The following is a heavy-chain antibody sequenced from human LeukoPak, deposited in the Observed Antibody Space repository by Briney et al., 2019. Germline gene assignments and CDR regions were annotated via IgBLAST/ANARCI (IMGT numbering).Heavy chain of an antibody. J-gene: IGHJ4*02. D-gene: IGHD1-26*01. Sequence: SETLSLTCTVSGGSISSGGYYWSWIRQPPGKGLEWIGYIYYSGSTNYNPSLKSRVTISVDTSKNQFSLKLSSVTAADTAVYYCARDQRPGLAIVGATTGYLGQGTLVTVSS. CDR1: GGSISSGGYY. CDR3: ARDQRPGLAIVGATTGY. CDR2: IYYSGST. V-gene: IGHV4-61*08.